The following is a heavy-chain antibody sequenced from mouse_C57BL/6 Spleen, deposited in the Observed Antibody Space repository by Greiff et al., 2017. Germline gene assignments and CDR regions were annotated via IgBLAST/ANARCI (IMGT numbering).Heavy chain of an antibody. V-gene: IGHV1-55*01. CDR2: IYPGSGST. Sequence: QVQLQQSGAELVKPGASVKMSCKASGYTFTSYWITWVKQRPGQGLEWIGDIYPGSGSTNDNEKFKSKATLTVDTSSSTAYMQLISLTSEDSAVYYYARHGSSYGYWGQGTTLTVSS. J-gene: IGHJ2*01. D-gene: IGHD1-1*01. CDR3: ARHGSSYGY. CDR1: GYTFTSYW.